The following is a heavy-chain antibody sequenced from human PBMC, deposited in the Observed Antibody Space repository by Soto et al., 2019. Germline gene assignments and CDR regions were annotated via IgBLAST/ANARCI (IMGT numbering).Heavy chain of an antibody. D-gene: IGHD1-26*01. Sequence: QVQLVESGGGVVQPGRSLRLSCAASGFTFSSYGMHWVRQAPDKGLEWVAVIWYDGSNKYYADSVKGRFTISRDNSKNTLYLQMNSLRAEDTAVYYCARDPHPGIGGSSDYWGQGTLVTVSS. J-gene: IGHJ4*02. CDR2: IWYDGSNK. CDR3: ARDPHPGIGGSSDY. V-gene: IGHV3-33*01. CDR1: GFTFSSYG.